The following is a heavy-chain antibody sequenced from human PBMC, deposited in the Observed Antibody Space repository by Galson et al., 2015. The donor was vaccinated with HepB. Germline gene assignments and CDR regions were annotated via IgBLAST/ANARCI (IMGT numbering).Heavy chain of an antibody. CDR3: ARDRPYYDSSGSQGDY. D-gene: IGHD3-22*01. Sequence: SLRLSCAASGFSFSSYGMHWVRQAPGKGLEWVAVIWYDGSNKYYAGSVKGRFTISRDNSKNTLYLQMNSLRVEDTAVYYCARDRPYYDSSGSQGDYWGQGTLVTVSS. CDR2: IWYDGSNK. J-gene: IGHJ4*02. CDR1: GFSFSSYG. V-gene: IGHV3-33*01.